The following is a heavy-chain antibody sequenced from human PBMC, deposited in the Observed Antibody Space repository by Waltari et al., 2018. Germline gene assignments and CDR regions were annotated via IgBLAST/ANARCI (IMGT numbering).Heavy chain of an antibody. CDR2: IRGMGGST. CDR3: ASNYYDSSGYYYISGNDAFDI. J-gene: IGHJ3*02. D-gene: IGHD3-22*01. Sequence: EVQLLESGGGLVQPGGSLRLSCAASGFTFSSYAMSWVRQAPGKGLEWVSAIRGMGGSTYYADSVKGRFTISRDNSNNTLYLQMNSLRAEDTAVYYCASNYYDSSGYYYISGNDAFDIWGQGTMVTVSS. CDR1: GFTFSSYA. V-gene: IGHV3-23*01.